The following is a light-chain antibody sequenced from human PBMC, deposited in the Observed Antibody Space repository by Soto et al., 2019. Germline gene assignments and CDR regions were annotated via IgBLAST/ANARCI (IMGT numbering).Light chain of an antibody. J-gene: IGKJ1*01. CDR1: QSITTW. CDR2: DVS. Sequence: DIQMTQSPSTVSAYVGDSVTITCRASQSITTWLAWYQQRPGKAPKLLIYDVSSLQSGVPSRFSGSGSGTEFTLTISSLQPDDFATYHCQKYKSHPRTVGQGTTVEIK. V-gene: IGKV1-5*01. CDR3: QKYKSHPRT.